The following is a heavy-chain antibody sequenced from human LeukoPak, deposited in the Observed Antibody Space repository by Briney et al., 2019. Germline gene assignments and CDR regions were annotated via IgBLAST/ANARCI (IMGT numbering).Heavy chain of an antibody. D-gene: IGHD3-10*01. Sequence: AGGSLRLSCAASGFTFSSYAMSWVRQAPGKGLEWVSAISGSGGSTYYADSVKGRFTISRDNSKNTLYLQMNSLRAEDTAVYYCAKDLMSPGRRGAVAFDYWGQGTLVTVSS. CDR2: ISGSGGST. CDR3: AKDLMSPGRRGAVAFDY. CDR1: GFTFSSYA. V-gene: IGHV3-23*01. J-gene: IGHJ4*02.